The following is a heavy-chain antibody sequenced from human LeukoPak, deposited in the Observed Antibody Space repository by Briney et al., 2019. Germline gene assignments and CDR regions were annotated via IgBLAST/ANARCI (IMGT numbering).Heavy chain of an antibody. J-gene: IGHJ4*02. Sequence: GGSLRLSCAASGFTFDRFTIHWVRQIPGKGLEWVSLINRRGHTFYADSVRGRFTISRDNNRNSVFLQMDSLRPEDTALYHCAKEVDCPSDCLFFHSWGQGTLVTVSS. CDR1: GFTFDRFT. D-gene: IGHD2-21*02. CDR2: INRRGHT. CDR3: AKEVDCPSDCLFFHS. V-gene: IGHV3-43*01.